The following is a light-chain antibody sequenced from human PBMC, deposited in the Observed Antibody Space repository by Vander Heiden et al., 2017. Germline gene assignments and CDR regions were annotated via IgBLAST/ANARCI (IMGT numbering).Light chain of an antibody. CDR3: LQYNNWPLS. Sequence: EIVMTQSPATLSVSPGERATLSCRASQNVSSDLAWYQQKPGQAPRLLIYGASTRATGIPARFSGSGSGTEFTLTISSLQSEDFVVYFCLQYNNWPLSFGGGTKVEIK. V-gene: IGKV3-15*01. CDR1: QNVSSD. J-gene: IGKJ4*01. CDR2: GAS.